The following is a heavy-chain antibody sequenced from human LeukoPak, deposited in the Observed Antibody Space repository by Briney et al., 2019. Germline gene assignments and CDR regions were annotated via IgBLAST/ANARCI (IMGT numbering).Heavy chain of an antibody. CDR1: GFTFSSYN. CDR2: ITSSSTYI. D-gene: IGHD1-26*01. Sequence: GGSLRPSCAASGFTFSSYNMNWVRQAPGKGLEWVSSITSSSTYIYYADSVRGRFTISRDNAKNSLYLQMNSLRAEDTAVYFCARDPYSGNYGAYYYYYMDVWGKGTTVTISS. CDR3: ARDPYSGNYGAYYYYYMDV. V-gene: IGHV3-21*01. J-gene: IGHJ6*03.